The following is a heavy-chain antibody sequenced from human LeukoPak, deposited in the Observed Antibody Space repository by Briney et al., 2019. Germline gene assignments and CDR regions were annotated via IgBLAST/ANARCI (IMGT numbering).Heavy chain of an antibody. D-gene: IGHD6-6*01. CDR3: ARGGYSSSSPLVPGLLDY. Sequence: PSETLSLTCTVSGGSISSYYWSWIRQPPGKGLEWIGEINHSGSTNYNPSLKSRVTISVDTSKNQFSLKLSSVTAADTAVYYCARGGYSSSSPLVPGLLDYWGQGTLVTVSS. CDR1: GGSISSYY. J-gene: IGHJ4*02. CDR2: INHSGST. V-gene: IGHV4-34*01.